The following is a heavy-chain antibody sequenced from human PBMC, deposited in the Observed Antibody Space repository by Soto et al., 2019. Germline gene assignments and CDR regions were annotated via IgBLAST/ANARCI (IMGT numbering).Heavy chain of an antibody. V-gene: IGHV1-2*04. CDR2: INPNSGGT. CDR3: ARDRGYCSSTSCYYYYGMDV. CDR1: GYTFTGYY. Sequence: GASVKVSCKASGYTFTGYYMHWVRQAPGQGLEWMGWINPNSGGTNYAQKFQGWVTMTRDTSISTAYMELSRLRSDDTAVYYCARDRGYCSSTSCYYYYGMDVWGQGTTVTVS. J-gene: IGHJ6*02. D-gene: IGHD2-2*01.